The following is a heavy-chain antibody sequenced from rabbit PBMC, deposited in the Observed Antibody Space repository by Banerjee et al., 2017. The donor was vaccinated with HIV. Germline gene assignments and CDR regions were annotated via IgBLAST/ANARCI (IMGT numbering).Heavy chain of an antibody. Sequence: QEQLEESGGDLVQPGSSLTLTCTASGFSFSSNYYMCWVRQAPGKGPEWIACIYINSGSTWYASGAKGRFTISKASSTTVTLQMTSLTAADTATYFCARGTYTYAYAGYPIAFNLWGPGTLVTVS. D-gene: IGHD6-1*01. V-gene: IGHV1S45*01. CDR3: ARGTYTYAYAGYPIAFNL. CDR1: GFSFSSNYY. CDR2: IYINSGST. J-gene: IGHJ4*01.